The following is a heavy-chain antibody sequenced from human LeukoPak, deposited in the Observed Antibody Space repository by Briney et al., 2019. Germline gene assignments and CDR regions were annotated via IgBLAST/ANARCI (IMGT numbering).Heavy chain of an antibody. Sequence: GGSLRLSCAASGFTFSSYSMNWVRQAPGRGLEWISYISYTGTIYYADSVKGRFTVSRDNAENSLYLQMISLRAEDTAIYYCAKGGKWDVTPFDYWGQGTLVTVSS. J-gene: IGHJ4*02. D-gene: IGHD1-26*01. CDR2: ISYTGTI. V-gene: IGHV3-48*01. CDR3: AKGGKWDVTPFDY. CDR1: GFTFSSYS.